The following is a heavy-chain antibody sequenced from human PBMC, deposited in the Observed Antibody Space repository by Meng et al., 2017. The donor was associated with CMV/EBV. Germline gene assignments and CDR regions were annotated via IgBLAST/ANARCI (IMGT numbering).Heavy chain of an antibody. D-gene: IGHD5-18*01. V-gene: IGHV4-4*07. Sequence: QLQELRPVRVRPSEPRPLPCTVSGGSISSSYWSWIRQSAGKGLEWIGRIYTSGSTNYNPSLKSRVTMSVDTSKNQFSLKLSSVTAADTAVYYCARHGDTAMVVGIDYWGQGTLVTVSS. CDR2: IYTSGST. CDR1: GGSISSSY. J-gene: IGHJ4*02. CDR3: ARHGDTAMVVGIDY.